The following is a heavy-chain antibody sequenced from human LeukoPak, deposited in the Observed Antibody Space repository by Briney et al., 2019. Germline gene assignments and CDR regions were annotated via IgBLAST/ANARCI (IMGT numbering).Heavy chain of an antibody. V-gene: IGHV4-39*01. CDR3: ARQYIVNHGLDI. D-gene: IGHD2-15*01. Sequence: SETLSLXCTVSGGSISSSSYYWGWIRQPPEKGLEWIGSIYYSGITYYNPSLKSRVTISVDTSKNQFSLKLSSVTAADTAVYHCARQYIVNHGLDIWGQGTMVTVSS. J-gene: IGHJ3*02. CDR2: IYYSGIT. CDR1: GGSISSSSYY.